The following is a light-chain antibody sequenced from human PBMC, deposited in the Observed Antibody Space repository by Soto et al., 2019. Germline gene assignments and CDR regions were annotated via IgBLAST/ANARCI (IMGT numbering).Light chain of an antibody. J-gene: IGKJ4*01. CDR3: QQYNNLPRT. Sequence: EIVMTQSPATLSVSPGDGATLPCRASQSIGSNLAWYQXKPGQXXXXXXXRASXXASGFLARLSGSGYGTEFNLTISSLQCEDYAVYYCQQYNNLPRTCGGGTKVDIK. CDR2: RAS. CDR1: QSIGSN. V-gene: IGKV3-15*01.